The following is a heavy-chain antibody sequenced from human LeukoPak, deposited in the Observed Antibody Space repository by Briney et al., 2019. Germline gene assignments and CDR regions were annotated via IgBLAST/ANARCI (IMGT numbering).Heavy chain of an antibody. D-gene: IGHD3-10*01. CDR3: ARDLAPRSGSYQFDY. CDR1: GFTFSSYG. V-gene: IGHV3-33*01. CDR2: IWYDGSNK. J-gene: IGHJ4*02. Sequence: GRSLRLSCAESGFTFSSYGMHWVRQAPGKGLEWVAVIWYDGSNKYYADSVKGRFTISRDNSKNTLYLKMNSLRAEDTAVYYCARDLAPRSGSYQFDYWGQGTLVTVSS.